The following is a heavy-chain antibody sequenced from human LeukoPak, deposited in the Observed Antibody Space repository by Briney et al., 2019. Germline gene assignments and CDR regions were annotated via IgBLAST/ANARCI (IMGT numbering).Heavy chain of an antibody. CDR1: GGSISSSSYY. V-gene: IGHV4-39*01. Sequence: PSETLSLTCTVSGGSISSSSYYWGWIRQPPGKGLEWIGSIYYSGSTYYNPSLKSRVTISVDTSKNQFSLKLNSVTAADTAVYYCARVGRGWPFDYWGQGTLVTVSS. CDR2: IYYSGST. CDR3: ARVGRGWPFDY. J-gene: IGHJ4*02. D-gene: IGHD6-19*01.